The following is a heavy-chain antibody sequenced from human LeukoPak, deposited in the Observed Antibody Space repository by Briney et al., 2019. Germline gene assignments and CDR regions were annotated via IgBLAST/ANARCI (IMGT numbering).Heavy chain of an antibody. V-gene: IGHV3-21*01. Sequence: GGSLRLSCAASGFTFSSYSMNWVRQAPGKGLEWVSSISSSSSYIYYADSVKGRFTISRDNAKNSLYLQMNSLRAEDTAVYYCARDVKRLFAKYFDYWGQGTLVTVSS. CDR2: ISSSSSYI. J-gene: IGHJ4*02. CDR3: ARDVKRLFAKYFDY. CDR1: GFTFSSYS.